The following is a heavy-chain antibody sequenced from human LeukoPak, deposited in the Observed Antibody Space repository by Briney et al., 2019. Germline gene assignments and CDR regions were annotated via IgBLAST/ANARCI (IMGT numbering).Heavy chain of an antibody. CDR1: GGSISSSNW. J-gene: IGHJ5*02. Sequence: PSGTLSLTCAVSGGSISSSNWWSWVRQPPGKGLEWIGEIYHSGSTNYNPSLKSRVTISVDKSKNQFSLKLSSVTAADTAVYYCAKTMVRGVINPDWFDPWGQGTLVTVSP. CDR2: IYHSGST. CDR3: AKTMVRGVINPDWFDP. V-gene: IGHV4-4*02. D-gene: IGHD3-10*01.